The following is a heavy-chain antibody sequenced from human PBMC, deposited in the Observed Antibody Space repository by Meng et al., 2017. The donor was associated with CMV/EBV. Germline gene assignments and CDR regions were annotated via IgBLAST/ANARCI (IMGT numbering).Heavy chain of an antibody. D-gene: IGHD6-19*01. V-gene: IGHV4-39*07. Sequence: QLQASGPGLVKPSGTLSPTCTVSGGSISSSSYYWGWIRQPPGKGLEWIGSIYYSGSTYYNPSLKSRVTISVDTSKNQFSLKLSSVTAADTAVYYCARDSAVAGVVDYWGQGTLVTVSS. J-gene: IGHJ4*02. CDR3: ARDSAVAGVVDY. CDR2: IYYSGST. CDR1: GGSISSSSYY.